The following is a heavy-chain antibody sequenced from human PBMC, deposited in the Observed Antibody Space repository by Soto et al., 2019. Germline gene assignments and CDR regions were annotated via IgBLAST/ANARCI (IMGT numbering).Heavy chain of an antibody. CDR3: AGGCYYYGMDV. CDR2: IYYRGNT. V-gene: IGHV4-31*03. J-gene: IGHJ6*02. CDR1: GGSISSDDYY. Sequence: SETLSLTCTVSGGSISSDDYYWNWIRQRPGKGLEWIGNIYYRGNTNYNPSLKSRIIMSMDMSENQFSLKLTSVTAADTAVYYCAGGCYYYGMDVWGQGTTVTVSS.